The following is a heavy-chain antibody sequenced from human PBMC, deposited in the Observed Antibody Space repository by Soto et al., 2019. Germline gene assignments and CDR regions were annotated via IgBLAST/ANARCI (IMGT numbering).Heavy chain of an antibody. CDR3: VQTTGWPGFDF. CDR1: GFTVSSKY. V-gene: IGHV3-53*01. Sequence: EVQLVESGGGLIQPGGSLRLSCAASGFTVSSKYMTWVRQAPGKGLEWVSVIYGGGTTYYADSVKGRFTISRDNSKHTLYLQMTSLRAEDTAVYYCVQTTGWPGFDFWGQGTLVTVSS. J-gene: IGHJ4*02. D-gene: IGHD6-19*01. CDR2: IYGGGTT.